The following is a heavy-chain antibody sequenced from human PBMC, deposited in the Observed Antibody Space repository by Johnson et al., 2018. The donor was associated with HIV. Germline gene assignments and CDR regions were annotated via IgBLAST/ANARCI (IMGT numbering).Heavy chain of an antibody. Sequence: QMQLVESGGGVVQPGRSLRLSCAASGFTFSSYAMHWVRQAPGKGLEWVAVISYDGSNKYYADSVKGRFTISRDNSKNTLYLQMNSLRAEDTAVYYCARARDRSSSRDAFDICGQGTMVTVSS. CDR3: ARARDRSSSRDAFDI. J-gene: IGHJ3*02. V-gene: IGHV3-30-3*01. CDR1: GFTFSSYA. D-gene: IGHD6-13*01. CDR2: ISYDGSNK.